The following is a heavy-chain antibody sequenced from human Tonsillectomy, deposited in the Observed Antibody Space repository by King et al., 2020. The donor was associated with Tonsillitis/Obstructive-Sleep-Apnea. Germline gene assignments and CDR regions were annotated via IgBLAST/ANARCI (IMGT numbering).Heavy chain of an antibody. CDR3: ARGRTYDFWSGFLDTWFDP. CDR2: IYYSGST. D-gene: IGHD3-3*01. V-gene: IGHV4-59*01. CDR1: GGSISSYY. J-gene: IGHJ5*02. Sequence: QLQESGPGLVKPSETLSLTCTVSGGSISSYYWSWIRQPPGKGLEWIGYIYYSGSTNYNPSLKSRVTISVDTSKNQFSLKLSSVTAADTAVYYCARGRTYDFWSGFLDTWFDPWGQGTLVTVSS.